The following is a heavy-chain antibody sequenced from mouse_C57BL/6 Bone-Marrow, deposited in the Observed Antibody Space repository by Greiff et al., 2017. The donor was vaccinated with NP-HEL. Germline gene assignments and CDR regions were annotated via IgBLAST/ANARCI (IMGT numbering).Heavy chain of an antibody. J-gene: IGHJ2*01. CDR1: GYTFTDYY. CDR3: ASITTVVARDY. V-gene: IGHV1-19*01. D-gene: IGHD1-1*01. CDR2: INPYNGGT. Sequence: VQLQQSGPVLVKPGASVKMSCKASGYTFTDYYMNWVKQSHGKSLEWIGVINPYNGGTSYNQKFKGKATLTADKSSSTAYMELNSLTSEDSAVYYCASITTVVARDYWGQGTTLTVSS.